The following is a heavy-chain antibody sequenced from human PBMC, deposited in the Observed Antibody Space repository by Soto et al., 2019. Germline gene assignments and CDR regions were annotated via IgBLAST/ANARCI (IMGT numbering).Heavy chain of an antibody. CDR3: AKVGTSYYDFWSGYPI. CDR1: GFTFSSYA. J-gene: IGHJ3*02. V-gene: IGHV3-30-3*01. Sequence: QVQLVESGGGVVQPGRSLRLSCAASGFTFSSYAMHWVRQAPGKGLEWVAVISYDGSNKYYADSVKGRFTISRDNSKNTLYLQINSLRAEDTAVYYCAKVGTSYYDFWSGYPIWGQGTMVTVSS. D-gene: IGHD3-3*01. CDR2: ISYDGSNK.